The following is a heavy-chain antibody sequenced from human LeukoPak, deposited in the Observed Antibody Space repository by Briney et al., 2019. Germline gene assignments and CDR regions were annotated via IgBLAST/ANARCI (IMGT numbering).Heavy chain of an antibody. D-gene: IGHD2-2*01. V-gene: IGHV3-66*01. CDR1: GFTVSSNY. CDR2: IYSGGST. CDR3: AGIGYCSSTSCYVDYYYGMDV. J-gene: IGHJ6*02. Sequence: PGGSLRLSCAASGFTVSSNYMSWVRQAPGKGLEWVSVIYSGGSTYYADSVKGRFTISRDNSKNTLYLQMNSLRAEDTAVYYCAGIGYCSSTSCYVDYYYGMDVWGQGTTVTVSS.